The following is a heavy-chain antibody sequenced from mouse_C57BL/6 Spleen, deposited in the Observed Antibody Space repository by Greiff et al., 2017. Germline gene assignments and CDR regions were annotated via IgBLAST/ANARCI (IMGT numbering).Heavy chain of an antibody. J-gene: IGHJ4*01. D-gene: IGHD2-2*01. CDR3: ARVYYGYRSYAMDY. CDR2: IYPGDGDT. Sequence: QVQLQQSGAELVKPGASVKISCKASGYAFSSYWMNWVKQRPGKGLAWIGQIYPGDGDTNYNGKFKGKATLTADKSSSTAYMQLSSLTSEDSAVYFCARVYYGYRSYAMDYWGQGTSVTVSS. V-gene: IGHV1-80*01. CDR1: GYAFSSYW.